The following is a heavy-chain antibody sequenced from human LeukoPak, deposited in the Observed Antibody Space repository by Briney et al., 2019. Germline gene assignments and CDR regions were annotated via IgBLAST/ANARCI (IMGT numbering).Heavy chain of an antibody. D-gene: IGHD3-16*01. CDR1: EFKFDDYA. CDR2: IGWNGNNI. V-gene: IGHV3-9*01. CDR3: AKDMGGGGPLDY. J-gene: IGHJ4*02. Sequence: GGSLRLSCAAAEFKFDDYAMHWVRQAPGKGLEWVSGIGWNGNNIGYAESVKGRFTMSRDNAKNSLSLQMNSLRVEDTALYYCAKDMGGGGPLDYWGQGTLVTVSS.